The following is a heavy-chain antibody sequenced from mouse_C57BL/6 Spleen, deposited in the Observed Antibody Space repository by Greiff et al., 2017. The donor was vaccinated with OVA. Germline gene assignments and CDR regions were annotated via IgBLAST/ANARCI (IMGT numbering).Heavy chain of an antibody. CDR1: GFTFSSYA. CDR2: ISSGGDYI. Sequence: EVQRVESGEGLVKPGGSLKLSCAASGFTFSSYAMSWVRQTPEKRLEWVAYISSGGDYIYYADTVKGRFTISRDNARNTLYLQMSSLKSEDTAMYYCTRALYDYDGYAMDYWGQGTSVTVSS. J-gene: IGHJ4*01. CDR3: TRALYDYDGYAMDY. V-gene: IGHV5-9-1*02. D-gene: IGHD2-4*01.